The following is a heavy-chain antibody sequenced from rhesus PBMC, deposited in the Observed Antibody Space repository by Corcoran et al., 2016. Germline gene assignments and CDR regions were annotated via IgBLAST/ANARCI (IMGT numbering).Heavy chain of an antibody. CDR1: GFSRGDNW. J-gene: IGHJ6*01. CDR3: ADIYGLDS. CDR2: VEGADSTT. Sequence: EVQLVQSGGGLAKPGGSLRLSCGVSGFSRGDNWMHWVRQAPGKGLEWISAVEGADSTTYYADSVRGRFTASRENAKNTLYLQADSLRVEDTAVYYCADIYGLDSWGQGVVVTVSS. V-gene: IGHV3-28*02.